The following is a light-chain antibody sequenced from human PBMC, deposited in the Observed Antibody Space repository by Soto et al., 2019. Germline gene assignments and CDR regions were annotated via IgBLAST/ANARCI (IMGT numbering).Light chain of an antibody. CDR2: DVS. CDR1: SSDVGGYNY. J-gene: IGLJ2*01. V-gene: IGLV2-11*01. CDR3: CSYAGSYTFVV. Sequence: QSALTQPRSVSGSPGQSVTISYTGTSSDVGGYNYVSWYQQHPGKAPKLMIYDVSKRPSGVPDRFSGSKSGNTASLTISGLQAEDEADYYCCSYAGSYTFVVFGGGTKLTV.